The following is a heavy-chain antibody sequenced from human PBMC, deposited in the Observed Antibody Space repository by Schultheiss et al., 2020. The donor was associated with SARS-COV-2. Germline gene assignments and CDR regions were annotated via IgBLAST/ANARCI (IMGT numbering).Heavy chain of an antibody. J-gene: IGHJ4*02. CDR3: ARQAVIAAAGSAFDY. CDR1: GFTFSSYT. V-gene: IGHV3-30*04. D-gene: IGHD6-13*01. Sequence: GGSLRLSCAASGFTFSSYTMHWVRQAPGKGLEWVTVISYDGSIKYYADSVRGRFTISRDNAKNSLFLQMDSLRAEDTAVYYCARQAVIAAAGSAFDYWGQGTLVTVSS. CDR2: ISYDGSIK.